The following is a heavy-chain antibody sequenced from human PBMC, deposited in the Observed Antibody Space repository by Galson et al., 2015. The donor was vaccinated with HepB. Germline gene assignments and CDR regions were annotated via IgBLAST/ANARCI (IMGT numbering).Heavy chain of an antibody. Sequence: QSGAEVKKPGESLRISCKGSGYSFTSYWIGWVRQMPGKGLEWMGIIYPGDSDTRYSPSFQGQVTISADKSISTAYLQWSSLKASDTAMYYCARQQTLYYDFWSGYPKVDNYYYYYMDVWGKGTTVTVSS. CDR1: GYSFTSYW. CDR3: ARQQTLYYDFWSGYPKVDNYYYYYMDV. J-gene: IGHJ6*03. V-gene: IGHV5-51*01. CDR2: IYPGDSDT. D-gene: IGHD3-3*01.